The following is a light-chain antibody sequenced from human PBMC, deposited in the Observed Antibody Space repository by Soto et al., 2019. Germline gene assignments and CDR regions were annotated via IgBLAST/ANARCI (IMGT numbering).Light chain of an antibody. V-gene: IGLV2-11*01. CDR1: RSDVGGYDY. CDR2: DVI. Sequence: QSALTQPRSVSGSPGQSVSISCTGARSDVGGYDYGSWYQQHPDKAPKVIIYDVIKRPSGVPDRFSGSKSGNTASLTISGLQSDDEADYYCCSYAGSYSYVVGPGTKVTVL. CDR3: CSYAGSYSYV. J-gene: IGLJ1*01.